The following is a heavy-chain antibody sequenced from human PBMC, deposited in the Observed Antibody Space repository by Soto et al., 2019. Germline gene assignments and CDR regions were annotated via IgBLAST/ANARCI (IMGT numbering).Heavy chain of an antibody. Sequence: GESLKISCKGSGYTFTNYWIGWVRQMPGKGLEWMGIIYPGDSDTKYNPSFQGQVTISADKSITTTYLRWTSVKASDTAIYYCAASIFYYGMDVWGQGTTVTVSS. CDR2: IYPGDSDT. J-gene: IGHJ6*02. V-gene: IGHV5-51*01. CDR3: AASIFYYGMDV. CDR1: GYTFTNYW.